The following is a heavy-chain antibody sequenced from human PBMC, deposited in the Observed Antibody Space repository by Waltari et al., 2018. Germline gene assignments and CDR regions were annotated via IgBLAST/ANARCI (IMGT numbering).Heavy chain of an antibody. Sequence: CTVSGDSITSYYWNWIRQPPGKGLEWIAYIYHSGSTTYNPSLKSRVTLSIDMSKNQFSLNLTSVTAADTAVYYCARGNAFDFWGQGTLVTVSS. V-gene: IGHV4-59*01. CDR1: GDSITSYY. J-gene: IGHJ3*01. CDR2: IYHSGST. CDR3: ARGNAFDF.